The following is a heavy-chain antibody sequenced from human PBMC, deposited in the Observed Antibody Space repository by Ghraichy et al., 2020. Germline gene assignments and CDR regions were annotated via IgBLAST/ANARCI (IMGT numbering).Heavy chain of an antibody. J-gene: IGHJ4*02. V-gene: IGHV3-30*18. CDR2: ISKDGTNR. CDR1: GFTFSTYD. Sequence: GGSLRLSCSASGFTFSTYDMHWVRQAPGKGLEWVARISKDGTNRNHADSVKGRFTIYRDNSMSTVSLRMSDLRSEDLAMYYCAKDKGGRAYYWGNFDLWGQGTPVTVSS. D-gene: IGHD3-22*01. CDR3: AKDKGGRAYYWGNFDL.